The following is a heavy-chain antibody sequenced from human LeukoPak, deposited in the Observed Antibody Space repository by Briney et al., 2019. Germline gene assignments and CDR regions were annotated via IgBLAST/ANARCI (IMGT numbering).Heavy chain of an antibody. Sequence: ASVKVSCKASGYTFTGYYMHWVRQAPGQGLEWMGWINPNSGGTSYAQKFQGRVTMTRDTSISTAYMELSRLRSDDTAVYYCARDRVTMVRGVMRTNPVYWGQGTLVTVSS. V-gene: IGHV1-2*02. CDR2: INPNSGGT. CDR1: GYTFTGYY. D-gene: IGHD3-10*01. J-gene: IGHJ4*02. CDR3: ARDRVTMVRGVMRTNPVY.